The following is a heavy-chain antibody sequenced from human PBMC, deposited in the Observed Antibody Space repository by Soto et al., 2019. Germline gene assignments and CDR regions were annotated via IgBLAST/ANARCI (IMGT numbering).Heavy chain of an antibody. Sequence: ASVKVSCKASGGTFSSYAISWVRQAPGQGLEWMGGIIPIFGTANYAQKFQGRVTITADESTSTAYMELSSLRSEDTAVYYCATQASSDYYDSSGYYSRSYWGQGTLVTVSS. D-gene: IGHD3-22*01. CDR3: ATQASSDYYDSSGYYSRSY. CDR2: IIPIFGTA. CDR1: GGTFSSYA. V-gene: IGHV1-69*13. J-gene: IGHJ4*02.